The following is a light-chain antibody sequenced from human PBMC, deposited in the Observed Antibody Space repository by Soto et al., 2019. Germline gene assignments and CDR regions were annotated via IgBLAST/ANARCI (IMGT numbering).Light chain of an antibody. Sequence: QSALTQPPSASGSPGQSVTISCTGTSSDVGGYNYVSWYQQHPGKAPKLMIYEVSKRPSGVPDRFSGSKSGNTASLTVSGLQAKDEADYYCSSYAGSNHVVFGGGTKVTVL. J-gene: IGLJ2*01. CDR3: SSYAGSNHVV. V-gene: IGLV2-8*01. CDR1: SSDVGGYNY. CDR2: EVS.